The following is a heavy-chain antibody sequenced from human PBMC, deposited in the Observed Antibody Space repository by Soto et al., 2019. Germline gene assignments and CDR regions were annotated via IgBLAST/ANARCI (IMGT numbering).Heavy chain of an antibody. D-gene: IGHD3-22*01. J-gene: IGHJ3*02. CDR3: ARHDYYDSSGYWAPDAFDI. Sequence: GGSLRLSXAASGFTFSSYSMNWVRQAPGKGLEWVSSISSSSSYIYYADSVKGRFTISRDNAKNSLYLQMNSLRAEDTAVYYCARHDYYDSSGYWAPDAFDIWGQGTMVTVSS. V-gene: IGHV3-21*01. CDR1: GFTFSSYS. CDR2: ISSSSSYI.